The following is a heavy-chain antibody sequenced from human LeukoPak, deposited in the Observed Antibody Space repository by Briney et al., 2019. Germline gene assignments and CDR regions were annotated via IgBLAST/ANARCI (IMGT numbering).Heavy chain of an antibody. V-gene: IGHV1-2*02. CDR2: INPNSGGT. CDR3: ARRGSSKTFDI. Sequence: ASVKVSCKASGYTFTSYDINWVRQATGQGLEWMGWINPNSGGTNYAQKFQGRVTMTRDTSISTAYMELSRLRSDDTAVYYCARRGSSKTFDIWGQGTMVTVSS. D-gene: IGHD6-6*01. CDR1: GYTFTSYD. J-gene: IGHJ3*02.